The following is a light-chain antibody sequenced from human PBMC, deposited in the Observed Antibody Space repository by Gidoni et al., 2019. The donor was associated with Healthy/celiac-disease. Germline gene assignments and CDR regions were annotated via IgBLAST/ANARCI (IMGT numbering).Light chain of an antibody. Sequence: DMVMTQSPLSLPVTPGEPASISCRSSQSLLHSNGYNYLDWYLQKPGQSPQLLIYLGSNRASGVPDRFSGRGSGTDFTLKISRVEAEDVGVYYCMQALQTPYTFXXXTKLEIK. V-gene: IGKV2-28*01. CDR1: QSLLHSNGYNY. J-gene: IGKJ2*01. CDR2: LGS. CDR3: MQALQTPYT.